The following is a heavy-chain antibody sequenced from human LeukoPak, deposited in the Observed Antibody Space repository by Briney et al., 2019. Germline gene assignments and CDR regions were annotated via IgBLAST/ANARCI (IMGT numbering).Heavy chain of an antibody. D-gene: IGHD3-10*01. Sequence: GGSLRHSCAASGFTFSIYSIDSARQARGEGLEWCSSISTTSLHIYYAESVKGRFTISRDNATNSLYLQMNGMRADDTAVYYCARGRLVAQRQHAFDCWGQGTMVTVSS. V-gene: IGHV3-21*01. J-gene: IGHJ3*01. CDR2: ISTTSLHI. CDR3: ARGRLVAQRQHAFDC. CDR1: GFTFSIYS.